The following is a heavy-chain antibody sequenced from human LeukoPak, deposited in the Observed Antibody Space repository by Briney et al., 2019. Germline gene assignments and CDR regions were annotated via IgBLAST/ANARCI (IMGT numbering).Heavy chain of an antibody. J-gene: IGHJ4*02. CDR2: INSDGSST. D-gene: IGHD2-15*01. CDR3: ARDRRLYVGGGSCYSDY. CDR1: GFTFSSYW. V-gene: IGHV3-74*01. Sequence: GGSLRLSCAASGFTFSSYWMHWVRQAPGKGLVWVSRINSDGSSTSYADSVKGRFTISRDNAKNTLYLQMNSLRAEDTAVYYCARDRRLYVGGGSCYSDYWGQGTLVTVSS.